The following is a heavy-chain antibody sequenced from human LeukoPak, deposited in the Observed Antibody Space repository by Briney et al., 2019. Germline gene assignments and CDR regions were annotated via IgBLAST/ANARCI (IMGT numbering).Heavy chain of an antibody. CDR3: AKRADYGGNSYDY. CDR2: ISYDGTYK. J-gene: IGHJ4*02. V-gene: IGHV3-30*18. D-gene: IGHD4-23*01. CDR1: GFTFSSYG. Sequence: GGSLRLSCAASGFTFSSYGMHWVRQAPGKGLEGVAVISYDGTYKYYADSVKGRFTISRDNSKNTLYLQMNSLRAEDTAVYYCAKRADYGGNSYDYWGQGTLVTVSS.